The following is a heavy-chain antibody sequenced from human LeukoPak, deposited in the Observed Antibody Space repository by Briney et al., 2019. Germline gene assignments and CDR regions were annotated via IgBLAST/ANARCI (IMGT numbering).Heavy chain of an antibody. D-gene: IGHD5-24*01. CDR3: AKTPVGMVTLDY. CDR2: IIPIFGTA. Sequence: GASVKVSCKASGGTFSSYGISWMRQAPGQGLEWMGGIIPIFGTANYAQKFQGRVTITADKSTSTAYMELSSLRSEDTAVYYCAKTPVGMVTLDYWGQGTLVTVSS. V-gene: IGHV1-69*06. J-gene: IGHJ4*02. CDR1: GGTFSSYG.